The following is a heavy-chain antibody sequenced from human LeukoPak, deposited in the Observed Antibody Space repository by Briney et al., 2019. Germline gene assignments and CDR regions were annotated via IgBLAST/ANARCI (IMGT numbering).Heavy chain of an antibody. CDR1: GYTFTGYY. CDR2: INPNSGGT. J-gene: IGHJ4*02. Sequence: ASVKVSCKASGYTFTGYYMHWVRQAPGQGLEWMGWINPNSGGTNYAQKFQGRVTMTRDTSISTAYMELSRLRSDDTAVYYCARIVLLWFGELPYDYWGQGTLVTVFS. CDR3: ARIVLLWFGELPYDY. V-gene: IGHV1-2*02. D-gene: IGHD3-10*01.